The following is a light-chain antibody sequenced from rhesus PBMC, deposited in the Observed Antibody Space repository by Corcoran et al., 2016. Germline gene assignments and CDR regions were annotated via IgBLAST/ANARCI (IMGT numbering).Light chain of an antibody. CDR1: SSDIGGYNR. CDR3: SSYASSSPFI. J-gene: IGLJ1*01. V-gene: IGLV2-13*03. Sequence: QAAPTQSPAGSGSPGQSVTMSYPGTSSDIGGYNRVSWYQQYPGKAPKLMIYEISKRPSGVSDRFSGSKSGNTASLTISGLQAEDEAGYYCSSYASSSPFIFGAGTRLTVL. CDR2: EIS.